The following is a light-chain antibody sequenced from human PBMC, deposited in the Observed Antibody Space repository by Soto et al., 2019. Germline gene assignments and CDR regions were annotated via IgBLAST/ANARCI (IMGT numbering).Light chain of an antibody. CDR3: HQLNSYPRT. CDR2: GAS. CDR1: QGISSD. Sequence: IQLTQSPSSLSASVGDRVTITCRASQGISSDLAWYQQKPGKAPNLLIYGASTLHSGVPSRFSGSGSGTDFTLTISSLQPEDFATYYCHQLNSYPRTFGQGTTVEMK. V-gene: IGKV1-9*01. J-gene: IGKJ1*01.